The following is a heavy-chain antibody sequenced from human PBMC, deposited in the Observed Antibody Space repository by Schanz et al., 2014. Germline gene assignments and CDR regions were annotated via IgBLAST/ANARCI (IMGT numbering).Heavy chain of an antibody. V-gene: IGHV3-11*06. CDR3: GRDYSGGALDY. CDR2: ISGAGHDT. D-gene: IGHD6-19*01. Sequence: QVQLVESGGGLVKPGGSLRLSCAASGFTFSDYYMSWIRQAPGKGPEWVSAISGAGHDTYYADSVKGRFTLSRDNSKNTMDLQMNSLRPEDTAVYYCGRDYSGGALDYWGQGTLVTVSS. J-gene: IGHJ4*02. CDR1: GFTFSDYY.